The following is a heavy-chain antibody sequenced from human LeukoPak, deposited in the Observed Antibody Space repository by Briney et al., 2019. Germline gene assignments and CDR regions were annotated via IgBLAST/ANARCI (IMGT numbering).Heavy chain of an antibody. V-gene: IGHV4-59*01. CDR1: GGSISSYY. D-gene: IGHD3-16*02. CDR2: IYYSGST. J-gene: IGHJ4*02. CDR3: ARTRLRLGELSLYYFDY. Sequence: SETLSLTCTVSGGSISSYYWSWIRQPPGKGLEWIGYIYYSGSTNYNPSLKSRVTISVDTSKNQSSLKLSSVTAADTAVYYCARTRLRLGELSLYYFDYWGQGTLVTVSS.